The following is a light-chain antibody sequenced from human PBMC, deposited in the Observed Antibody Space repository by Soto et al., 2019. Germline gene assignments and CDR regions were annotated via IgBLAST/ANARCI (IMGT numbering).Light chain of an antibody. CDR2: EVS. J-gene: IGLJ1*01. V-gene: IGLV2-14*01. Sequence: QSVLTQPASVSGSPGQSITISCAGTSSDVGSYNYVSWYHQHPGKAPKLMIYEVSNRPSGVSSRFSGSKSGHTASLTISGLQAEDEADYYCSSYTSSRTLFGTGPKVTV. CDR3: SSYTSSRTL. CDR1: SSDVGSYNY.